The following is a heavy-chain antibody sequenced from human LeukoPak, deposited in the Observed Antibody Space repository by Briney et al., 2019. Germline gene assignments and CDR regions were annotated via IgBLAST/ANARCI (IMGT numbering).Heavy chain of an antibody. D-gene: IGHD5-24*01. CDR2: TYHRSKWYH. CDR3: IRDREHGFNLDY. Sequence: SQTLSLTCAITGDSVSSNTAAWNWIRQSPSRGLEWLGRTYHRSKWYHDYAVSVKSRITINADTSKNQFSLQLNSVTPEDTAVYYCIRDREHGFNLDYWGRGILVTVSS. V-gene: IGHV6-1*01. CDR1: GDSVSSNTAA. J-gene: IGHJ4*02.